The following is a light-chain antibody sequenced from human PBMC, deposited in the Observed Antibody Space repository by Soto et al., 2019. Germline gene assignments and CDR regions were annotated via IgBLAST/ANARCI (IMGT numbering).Light chain of an antibody. J-gene: IGLJ1*01. Sequence: QSALTQPASVSGSPGQSITISCTGTSGDIGSYNRVSWYQQHPGKAPKHIIYEVTDRPSGVSNRFSGSKSGNPASLTISGLQSEDEAEYYCSSYTNINTRACVFGTGTKLTVL. CDR3: SSYTNINTRACV. V-gene: IGLV2-14*01. CDR2: EVT. CDR1: SGDIGSYNR.